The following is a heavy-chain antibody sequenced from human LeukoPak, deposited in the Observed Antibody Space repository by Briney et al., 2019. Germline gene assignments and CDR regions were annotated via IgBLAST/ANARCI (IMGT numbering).Heavy chain of an antibody. CDR3: ARVRDGNTVDFDY. V-gene: IGHV1-2*02. J-gene: IGHJ4*02. CDR2: INPNTGGT. CDR1: GYTFTGYY. Sequence: ASVKVSCKASGYTFTGYYIHWVRQAPGQGPEWMGYINPNTGGTKYAQKFQDRVTMTRDTSISTVYMELSRLRSDDTAVYYCARVRDGNTVDFDYWGQGTLVTVSS. D-gene: IGHD5-24*01.